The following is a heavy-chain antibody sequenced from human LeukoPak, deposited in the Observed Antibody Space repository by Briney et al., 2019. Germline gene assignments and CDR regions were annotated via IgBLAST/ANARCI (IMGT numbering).Heavy chain of an antibody. CDR1: GYTFTSYA. J-gene: IGHJ4*02. V-gene: IGHV1-3*01. CDR2: INAGNGNT. CDR3: ARESYGLYYFDY. Sequence: ASVKVSCKASGYTFTSYAMHWVRQAPGQRLEWMGWINAGNGNTKYSQKFQGRVTITRDTSASTAYMELSSLRSEDTAVYYCARESYGLYYFDYWGQGTLVTVSS. D-gene: IGHD5-18*01.